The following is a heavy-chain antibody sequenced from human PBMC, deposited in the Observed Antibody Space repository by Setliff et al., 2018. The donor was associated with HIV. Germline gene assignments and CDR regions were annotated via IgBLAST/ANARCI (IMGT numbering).Heavy chain of an antibody. V-gene: IGHV4-39*02. J-gene: IGHJ6*03. CDR2: MFYIGSA. Sequence: SETLSLTCTVSGDSISSSSYYWGWVRQPPGKGLEWIGTMFYIGSAYYTPSLKSRVTISVDTSKNQFSLKLSSVTAADTAVYYCARDTYISGNHYHYYYMDVWGKGTTVTVSS. D-gene: IGHD3-10*01. CDR3: ARDTYISGNHYHYYYMDV. CDR1: GDSISSSSYY.